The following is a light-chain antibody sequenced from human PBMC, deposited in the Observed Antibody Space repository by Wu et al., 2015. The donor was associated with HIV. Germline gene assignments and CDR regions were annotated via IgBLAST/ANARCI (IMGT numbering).Light chain of an antibody. CDR1: QSIASRD. J-gene: IGKJ1*01. CDR3: QQYNDWPRT. CDR2: DAS. V-gene: IGKV3D-15*01. Sequence: DIVLTQSPGTLSLSPGERATLSCRTSQSIASRDLAWYHHKPGQAPRLLISDASNRATGVPARFSGSGSGTDFTLTISSLQSEDFAVYYCQQYNDWPRTFGQGTKVEIK.